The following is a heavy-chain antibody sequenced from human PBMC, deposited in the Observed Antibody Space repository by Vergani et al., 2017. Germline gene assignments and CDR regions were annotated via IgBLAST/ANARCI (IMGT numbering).Heavy chain of an antibody. Sequence: QVQLVESGGGLVKPGGSLRLSCAASGFTFSDYYMSWIRQAPGKGLEWVSYISSSGSTIYYADSVKGRFTISRDNAKNSLYLQMNSLRAEDTAVYYCASPGCAGFWSGYYTSSGGMDVWGKGTTVTVSS. J-gene: IGHJ6*03. V-gene: IGHV3-11*01. CDR2: ISSSGSTI. D-gene: IGHD3-3*01. CDR1: GFTFSDYY. CDR3: ASPGCAGFWSGYYTSSGGMDV.